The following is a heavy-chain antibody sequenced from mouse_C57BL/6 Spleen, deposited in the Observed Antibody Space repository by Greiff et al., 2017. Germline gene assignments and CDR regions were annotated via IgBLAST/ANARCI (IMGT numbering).Heavy chain of an antibody. CDR2: ISSGGDYI. D-gene: IGHD2-4*01. J-gene: IGHJ3*01. Sequence: EVKLVESGEGLVKPGGSLKLSCAASGFTFSSYAMSWVRQTPEKRLEWVAYISSGGDYIYYADTVKGRFTISRDNARNTLYLQMSSLKSEDTAMYYCTRSYDYEDWFAYWGQGTLVTVSA. CDR3: TRSYDYEDWFAY. V-gene: IGHV5-9-1*02. CDR1: GFTFSSYA.